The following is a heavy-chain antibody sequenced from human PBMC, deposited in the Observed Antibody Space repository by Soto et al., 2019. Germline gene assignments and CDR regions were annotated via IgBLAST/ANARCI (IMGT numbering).Heavy chain of an antibody. CDR2: ISGSSGFT. V-gene: IGHV3-23*01. CDR1: GLGLTFSTYA. D-gene: IGHD3-9*01. CDR3: ASALYGMSGEFQYYDGMGV. Sequence: EVQLLESGGGLVQPGGSLRLSCAASGLGLTFSTYAMSWVRQAPGKGLEWVSAISGSSGFTVYADSVKGRFTISRDNSKNTRYLQMTSLRAEDTALYYCASALYGMSGEFQYYDGMGVWGQGATVADSS. J-gene: IGHJ6*02.